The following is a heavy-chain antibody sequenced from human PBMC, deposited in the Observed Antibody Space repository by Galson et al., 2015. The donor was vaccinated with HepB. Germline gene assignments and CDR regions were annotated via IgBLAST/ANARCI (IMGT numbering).Heavy chain of an antibody. Sequence: SLRLSCAASGFTFSDYYMSWIRQAPGKGLEWVSYISSSSSYTNYADSVKGRFTISRDNAKNSLYLQMNSLRAEDTAVYYCASSPGYSSGWFDYWGQGTLVTVSS. CDR2: ISSSSSYT. CDR3: ASSPGYSSGWFDY. V-gene: IGHV3-11*06. J-gene: IGHJ4*02. D-gene: IGHD6-19*01. CDR1: GFTFSDYY.